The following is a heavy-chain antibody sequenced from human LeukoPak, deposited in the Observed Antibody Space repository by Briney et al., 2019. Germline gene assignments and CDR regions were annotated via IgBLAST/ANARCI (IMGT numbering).Heavy chain of an antibody. CDR3: ARDVRYFDWLLSEPPNYYLYFDY. Sequence: ASVKVSCKASGYTFTSYDINWVRQATGQGLEWMGWMNPNSGNTGYAQKFQGRVTMTRDTSISTAYMELSGLRSDDTAVYYCARDVRYFDWLLSEPPNYYLYFDYWGQGTLVTVSS. J-gene: IGHJ4*02. D-gene: IGHD3-9*01. CDR1: GYTFTSYD. CDR2: MNPNSGNT. V-gene: IGHV1-8*01.